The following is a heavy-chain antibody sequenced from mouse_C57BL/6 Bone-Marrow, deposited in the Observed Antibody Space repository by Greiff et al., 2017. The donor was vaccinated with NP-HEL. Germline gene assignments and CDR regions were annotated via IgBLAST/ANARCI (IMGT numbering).Heavy chain of an antibody. V-gene: IGHV5-12*01. CDR1: GFTFSDYY. CDR2: ISNGGGST. Sequence: EVNVVESGGGLVQPGGSLKLSCAASGFTFSDYYMYWVRQTPEKRLEWVAYISNGGGSTYYPDTVKGRFTISRDNAKNTLYLQMSRLKSEDTAMYYCARRENGFMDYWGQGTSVTVSS. CDR3: ARRENGFMDY. J-gene: IGHJ4*01.